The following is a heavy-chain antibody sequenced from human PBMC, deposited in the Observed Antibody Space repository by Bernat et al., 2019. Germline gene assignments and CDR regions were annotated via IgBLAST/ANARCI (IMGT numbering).Heavy chain of an antibody. CDR1: GFTFSSYA. CDR2: ISVGGGST. CDR3: AKNESGVVTAILFDC. J-gene: IGHJ4*02. Sequence: EVQLLESGGNLVQPGGSLRLSCAASGFTFSSYAMSWVRQAPGKGLEWVSEISVGGGSTYYADSVKGRFTISRDNSKNTLYLQMNHLRAEDTAIYYCAKNESGVVTAILFDCWGQGTLVTVSS. D-gene: IGHD2-21*02. V-gene: IGHV3-23*01.